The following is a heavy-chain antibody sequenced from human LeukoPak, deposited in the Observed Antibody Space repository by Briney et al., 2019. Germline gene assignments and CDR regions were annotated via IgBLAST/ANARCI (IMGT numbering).Heavy chain of an antibody. Sequence: GGSLRLACAVAGITLSNYGMSWVRQAPGKGLEWVAGISDNAGRTNYADSVKGRFSSSRDNPKNPLYLQMSSLRAEDTAVYFCAKRGVVIRVILVGFHKEAYYFDSWGQGALVTVSS. V-gene: IGHV3-23*01. D-gene: IGHD3-22*01. CDR2: ISDNAGRT. J-gene: IGHJ4*02. CDR3: AKRGVVIRVILVGFHKEAYYFDS. CDR1: GITLSNYG.